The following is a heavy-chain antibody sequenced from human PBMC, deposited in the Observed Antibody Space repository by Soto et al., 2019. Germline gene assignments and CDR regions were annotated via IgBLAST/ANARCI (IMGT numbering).Heavy chain of an antibody. J-gene: IGHJ6*02. CDR1: GFTFSSYA. CDR3: ARVEVKSLSCMDV. D-gene: IGHD1-1*01. CDR2: ISYDGSNK. V-gene: IGHV3-30-3*01. Sequence: QVQLVESGGGVVQPGRSLRLSCAASGFTFSSYAMHWVRQAPGKGLEWVAVISYDGSNKYYADSVKGRFTISRDNSKNTLYLQMNSLRAEDTAVYYCARVEVKSLSCMDVWGQGTTVTVSS.